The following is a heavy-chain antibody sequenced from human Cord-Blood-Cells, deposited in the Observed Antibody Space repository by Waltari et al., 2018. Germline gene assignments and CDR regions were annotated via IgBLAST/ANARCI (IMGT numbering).Heavy chain of an antibody. CDR1: GFTFSSYS. D-gene: IGHD1-1*01. Sequence: EVQLVESGGGLVKPGGSLRLSCAASGFTFSSYSLNWVRQAPGKGLEWVSSISSSSSYIYYADSVKGRFTISRDNAKNSLYLQMNSLRAEDTAVYYCARAVRERRIDYWGQGTLVTVSS. CDR3: ARAVRERRIDY. CDR2: ISSSSSYI. V-gene: IGHV3-21*01. J-gene: IGHJ4*02.